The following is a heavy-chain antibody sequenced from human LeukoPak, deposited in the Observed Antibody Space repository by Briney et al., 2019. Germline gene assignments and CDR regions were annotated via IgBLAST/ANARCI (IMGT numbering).Heavy chain of an antibody. CDR2: ISAYNGNI. CDR3: ASMSGYYPSYYFDY. V-gene: IGHV1-18*01. D-gene: IGHD3-3*01. Sequence: XWISAYNGNIDYAQKLQGRVTLTTDTSTSTAYMEVRSLRSDDTAVYYCASMSGYYPSYYFDYWGQGTLVTVSS. J-gene: IGHJ4*02.